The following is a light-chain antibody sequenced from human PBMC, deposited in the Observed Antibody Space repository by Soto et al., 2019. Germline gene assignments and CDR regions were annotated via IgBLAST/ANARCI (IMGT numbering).Light chain of an antibody. Sequence: IVLTQSPATLSLSPGIRATLSCRASQSVNSNYLAWYQQKRGQAPRLLIYGASSRATGIPDRFSGSGSGTDFTLTISRLEPEDFAVYYCQESPRTFGQGTKVDIK. CDR3: QESPRT. CDR1: QSVNSNY. J-gene: IGKJ1*01. V-gene: IGKV3-20*01. CDR2: GAS.